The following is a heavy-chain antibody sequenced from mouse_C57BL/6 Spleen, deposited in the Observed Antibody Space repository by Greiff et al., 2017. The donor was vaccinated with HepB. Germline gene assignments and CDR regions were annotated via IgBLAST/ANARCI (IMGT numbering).Heavy chain of an antibody. CDR2: INPGSGGT. D-gene: IGHD1-1*01. Sequence: VKLMESGAELVRPGTSVKVSCKASGYAFTNYLLEWVKQRPGQGLEWIGVINPGSGGTNYNEKFKGKATLTADKSSSTAYMQLSSLTSEDSAVYFCAGVVATGAMDYWGQGTSVTVSS. CDR3: AGVVATGAMDY. J-gene: IGHJ4*01. CDR1: GYAFTNYL. V-gene: IGHV1-54*01.